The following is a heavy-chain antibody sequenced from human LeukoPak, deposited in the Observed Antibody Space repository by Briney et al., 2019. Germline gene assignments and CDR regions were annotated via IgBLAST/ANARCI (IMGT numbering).Heavy chain of an antibody. J-gene: IGHJ2*01. Sequence: SETLSLTCAVYGGFFSGYYWSWIRQPPGKGLEWIGEINHSGSTNYNPSLKSRVTISVDTSKNQFSLKLSSVTAADTAVYYCARGGYCTNGVCYNRYFDLWGRGTLVTVSS. CDR1: GGFFSGYY. D-gene: IGHD2-8*01. V-gene: IGHV4-34*01. CDR3: ARGGYCTNGVCYNRYFDL. CDR2: INHSGST.